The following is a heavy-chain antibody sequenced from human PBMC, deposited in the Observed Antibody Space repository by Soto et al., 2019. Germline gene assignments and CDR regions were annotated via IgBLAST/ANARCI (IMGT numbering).Heavy chain of an antibody. J-gene: IGHJ4*02. CDR1: GFTFSSYG. V-gene: IGHV3-30*18. CDR2: ISYDGSNK. Sequence: LRLSCAASGFTFSSYGMHWVRQAPGKGLEWVAVISYDGSNKYYADSVKGRFTISRDNSKNTLYLQMNSLRAEDTAVYYCAKDRGPIAARPGALGYWGQGTLVTVSS. D-gene: IGHD6-6*01. CDR3: AKDRGPIAARPGALGY.